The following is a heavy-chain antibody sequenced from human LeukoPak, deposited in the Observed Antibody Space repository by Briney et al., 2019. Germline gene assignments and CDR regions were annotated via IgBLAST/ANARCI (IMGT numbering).Heavy chain of an antibody. CDR3: ARAQTYGDYRLLLDY. CDR2: SNWNGDST. V-gene: IGHV3-20*04. J-gene: IGHJ4*02. D-gene: IGHD4-17*01. Sequence: GGSLRLSCAASGFTFGDYGMSWVRQAPGKGLEWVSGSNWNGDSTGYADSVKGRFTISRDNAKKSLYLQMNSLRAEDTALYYCARAQTYGDYRLLLDYWGQGTLVTVSS. CDR1: GFTFGDYG.